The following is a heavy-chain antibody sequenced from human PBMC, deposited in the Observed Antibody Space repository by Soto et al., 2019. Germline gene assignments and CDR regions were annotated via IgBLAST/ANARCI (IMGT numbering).Heavy chain of an antibody. V-gene: IGHV3-23*01. Sequence: EVQLLESGGGLVQPGGSLRLSCAASGFAFSNYAMHWVRQAPGKGLEWGSSISTSIDATYYADSVKGRFTISRDYFKNSLYKKMNSLRAEDSGVYCCAKDRTVAVGNVDYWGQGTQVTVSS. CDR3: AKDRTVAVGNVDY. J-gene: IGHJ4*02. CDR2: ISTSIDAT. CDR1: GFAFSNYA. D-gene: IGHD4-17*01.